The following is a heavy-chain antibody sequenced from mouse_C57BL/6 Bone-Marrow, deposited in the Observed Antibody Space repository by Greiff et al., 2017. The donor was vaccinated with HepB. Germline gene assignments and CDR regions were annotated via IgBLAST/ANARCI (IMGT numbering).Heavy chain of an antibody. J-gene: IGHJ4*01. V-gene: IGHV14-4*01. CDR1: GFNIKDDY. Sequence: EVKLVESGAELVRPGASVMLSCTASGFNIKDDYMPWVKQRPEQGLEWIGWIDPENGDTEYASKFQGKATITADTASNTAYLQLSSLTSEDTAVYYCTTERKGGSSPYYAMDYWGQGTSVTVSS. CDR2: IDPENGDT. CDR3: TTERKGGSSPYYAMDY. D-gene: IGHD1-1*01.